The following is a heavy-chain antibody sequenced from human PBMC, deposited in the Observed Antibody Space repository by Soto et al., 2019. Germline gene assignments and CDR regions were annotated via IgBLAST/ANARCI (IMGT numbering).Heavy chain of an antibody. CDR3: ASKAACGGDCYAFDS. CDR1: GGIFSSNT. J-gene: IGHJ4*02. V-gene: IGHV1-69*06. CDR2: IIPLFGTA. D-gene: IGHD2-21*02. Sequence: QVYLVQSGAEVKKPGSSVKISCKASGGIFSSNTINWVRQAAGQWIEWMGGIIPLFGTANYAEKFQGRVTITADKSTKTDYMELTSLRSEDTAVYYCASKAACGGDCYAFDSWGQGTLVAVSS.